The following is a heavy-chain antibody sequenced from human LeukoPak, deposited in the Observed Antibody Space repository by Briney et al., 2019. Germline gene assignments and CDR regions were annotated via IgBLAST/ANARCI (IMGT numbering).Heavy chain of an antibody. V-gene: IGHV4-39*07. D-gene: IGHD6-19*01. J-gene: IGHJ4*02. CDR2: FSYGGST. CDR3: ARGTSSGWYGFDS. Sequence: SETLSLTCSVSGGSISGSIYNWGWIRQPPGKGLEWIASFSYGGSTNYNPSLKSRVTISVDTSKTQFSLKLNSVTAADTAVYYCARGTSSGWYGFDSWGQGTLVTVSS. CDR1: GGSISGSIYN.